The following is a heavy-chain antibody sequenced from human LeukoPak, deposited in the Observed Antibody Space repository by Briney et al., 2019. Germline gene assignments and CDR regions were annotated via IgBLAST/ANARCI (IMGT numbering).Heavy chain of an antibody. CDR1: GFTFTTYY. V-gene: IGHV3-74*01. Sequence: PGGSLRLSCVASGFTFTTYYMHWVRQAPGKGPVCVSRINTDGSNTNYADSVKGRFTISRDNSKNTLYLQMNSLRAEDTAVYYCANSRMVYAILGDYWGQGTLVTVSS. J-gene: IGHJ4*02. D-gene: IGHD2-8*01. CDR3: ANSRMVYAILGDY. CDR2: INTDGSNT.